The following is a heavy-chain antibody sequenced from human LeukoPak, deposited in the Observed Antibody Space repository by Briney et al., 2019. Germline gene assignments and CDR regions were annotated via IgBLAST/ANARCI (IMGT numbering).Heavy chain of an antibody. CDR1: GFTFSSYS. D-gene: IGHD3-22*01. V-gene: IGHV3-21*01. CDR2: ISSSSSYI. CDR3: AKGHAYYYDSSGYPDAFDI. J-gene: IGHJ3*02. Sequence: GGSLRLSCAASGFTFSSYSMNWVRQAPGKGLEWVSSISSSSSYIYYADSVKGRFTISRDNSKNTLYLQMSSLRAEDTAVYYCAKGHAYYYDSSGYPDAFDIWGQGTMVTVSS.